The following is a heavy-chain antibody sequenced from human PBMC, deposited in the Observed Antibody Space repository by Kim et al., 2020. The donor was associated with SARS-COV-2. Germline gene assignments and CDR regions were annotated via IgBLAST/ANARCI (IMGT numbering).Heavy chain of an antibody. CDR2: IWYDGSNK. J-gene: IGHJ3*02. CDR1: GFTFSSYG. Sequence: GGSLRLSCAASGFTFSSYGMHWVRQAPGKGLEWVAVIWYDGSNKYYADSVKGRFTISRDNSKNTLYLQMNSLRAEDTAVYYCARAGSSLSMIVVVHDAFDIWGQGTMVTVSS. CDR3: ARAGSSLSMIVVVHDAFDI. V-gene: IGHV3-33*01. D-gene: IGHD3-22*01.